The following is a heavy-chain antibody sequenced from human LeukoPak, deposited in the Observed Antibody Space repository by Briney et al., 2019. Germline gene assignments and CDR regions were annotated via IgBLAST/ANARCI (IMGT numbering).Heavy chain of an antibody. V-gene: IGHV5-51*01. CDR1: GYSFTGEW. D-gene: IGHD5-18*01. CDR2: INPADSET. Sequence: GESLKISCKASGYSFTGEWIAWVRQMPGKGLEWMGIINPADSETSYSPSFQGQVTISADKSISTAFLHWSSLRASDSAMYYCARRGYSYGLIDYWGQGTLVTVSS. J-gene: IGHJ4*02. CDR3: ARRGYSYGLIDY.